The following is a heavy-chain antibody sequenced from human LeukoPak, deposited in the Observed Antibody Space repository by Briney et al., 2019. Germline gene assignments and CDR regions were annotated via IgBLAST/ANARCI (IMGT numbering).Heavy chain of an antibody. J-gene: IGHJ4*02. CDR2: VNNDGSTT. V-gene: IGHV3-74*01. Sequence: GGSLRLSCAASGFTFKNYWMHWVRQAPGKGLVWVSRVNNDGSTTNYLDSVEGRFTISRDNAKNTLYLQMNSLRTEDTAVYYCTRLAVGDTRGYPYDYWGQGTLVTVSS. D-gene: IGHD3-22*01. CDR3: TRLAVGDTRGYPYDY. CDR1: GFTFKNYW.